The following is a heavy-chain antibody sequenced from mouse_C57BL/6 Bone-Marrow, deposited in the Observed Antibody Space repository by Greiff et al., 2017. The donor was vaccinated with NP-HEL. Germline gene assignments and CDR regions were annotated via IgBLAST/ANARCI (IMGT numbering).Heavy chain of an antibody. D-gene: IGHD2-2*01. V-gene: IGHV1-81*01. CDR3: ARWVWLRRGGFDY. J-gene: IGHJ2*01. CDR2: LYPRSGNT. CDR1: GYTFTSYG. Sequence: VQLQQSGAELARPGASVKLSCKASGYTFTSYGISWVKQRTGQGLEWIGELYPRSGNTYYNEKFKGKATLTADKSSSTAYMELRSLTSEDAAVYFCARWVWLRRGGFDYWGQGTTLTVSS.